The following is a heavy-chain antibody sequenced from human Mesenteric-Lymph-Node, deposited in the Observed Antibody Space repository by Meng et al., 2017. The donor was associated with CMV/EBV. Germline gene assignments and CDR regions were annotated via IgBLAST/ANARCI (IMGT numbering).Heavy chain of an antibody. CDR3: AKDGGVPYYESLTSYSYFDY. Sequence: GGSLRLSCAASGFNVSNNYMTWVRQAPGKGLEWVSVIYSDGSTHYADSVKGRFTISRDNSKNTVYLQMNSLSAEDTAIYYCAKDGGVPYYESLTSYSYFDYWGQGTLVTVSS. CDR2: IYSDGST. J-gene: IGHJ4*02. V-gene: IGHV3-53*05. CDR1: GFNVSNNY. D-gene: IGHD3-22*01.